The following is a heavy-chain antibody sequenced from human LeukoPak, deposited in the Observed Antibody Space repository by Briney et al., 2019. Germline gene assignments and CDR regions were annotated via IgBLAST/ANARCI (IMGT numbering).Heavy chain of an antibody. CDR3: TRDQNFYGSGRGFDP. D-gene: IGHD3-10*01. Sequence: GGSLRLSCAASGFTFRSYGMHWVRQAPGKGLEWVAVISYDTNIKSYADSVKGRFTISRDNAKNSLYLQMNSLRAEDTAIYYCTRDQNFYGSGRGFDPWGQGTLVTVSS. V-gene: IGHV3-30*03. J-gene: IGHJ5*02. CDR2: ISYDTNIK. CDR1: GFTFRSYG.